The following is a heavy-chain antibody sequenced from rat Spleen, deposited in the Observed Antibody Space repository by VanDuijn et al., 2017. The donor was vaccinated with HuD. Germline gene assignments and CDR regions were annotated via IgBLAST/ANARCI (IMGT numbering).Heavy chain of an antibody. CDR3: TRLTFYGYGYYFDY. J-gene: IGHJ2*01. CDR2: ITNTGGSI. CDR1: GFTFSDYY. D-gene: IGHD1-6*01. V-gene: IGHV5-22*01. Sequence: EVQLVESGGGLVQPGRSMKLSCAASGFTFSDYYMAWVRQAPTKGLEWVASITNTGGSIYYPDSVKGRFTISRDNAQNTPYLQMNSLRSEDTATYYCTRLTFYGYGYYFDYWGQGVMVTVSS.